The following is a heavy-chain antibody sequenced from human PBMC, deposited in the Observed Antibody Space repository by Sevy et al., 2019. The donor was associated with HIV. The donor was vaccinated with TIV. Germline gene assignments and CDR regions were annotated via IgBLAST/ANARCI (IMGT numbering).Heavy chain of an antibody. V-gene: IGHV3-30*02. CDR1: TFTFSSYA. Sequence: GGYLRLSCAASTFTFSSYAIHWVRQAPGKGLERVAVIWYDGSNKYYADSVKGRFTISRDNSKNTLYLQINSLRAEDTAVYYCAQELFSSSSPSGMDVWGQGTTVTVSS. CDR2: IWYDGSNK. J-gene: IGHJ6*02. D-gene: IGHD2-2*01. CDR3: AQELFSSSSPSGMDV.